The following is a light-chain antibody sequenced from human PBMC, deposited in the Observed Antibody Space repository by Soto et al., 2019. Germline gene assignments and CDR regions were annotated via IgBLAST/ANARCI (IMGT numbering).Light chain of an antibody. Sequence: DIQMTQSPSTLSAPEGDRVSITCRASQSISSWLAWYQQKPGKAPKLLIYDASSLESGVPSRFSGSGSGTEFTLTISSLQPDDFATYYCQQDWAFGQGTKVDIK. V-gene: IGKV1-5*01. CDR2: DAS. CDR1: QSISSW. J-gene: IGKJ1*01. CDR3: QQDWA.